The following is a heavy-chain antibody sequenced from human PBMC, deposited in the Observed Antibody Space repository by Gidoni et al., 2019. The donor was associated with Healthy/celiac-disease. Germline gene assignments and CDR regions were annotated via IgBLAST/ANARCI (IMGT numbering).Heavy chain of an antibody. Sequence: QVQLQESGPGLVKPSQTLSLTCTVSGGSIRRGGYYWSWIRQHPGKGLEWIGYIFYSGSTYYNPSLKSRVTISVDTSKNQFSLKLSSVTAADTAVYYCARGEYSGSFPFDYWGQGTLVTVSS. CDR1: GGSIRRGGYY. D-gene: IGHD1-26*01. CDR3: ARGEYSGSFPFDY. CDR2: IFYSGST. V-gene: IGHV4-31*03. J-gene: IGHJ4*02.